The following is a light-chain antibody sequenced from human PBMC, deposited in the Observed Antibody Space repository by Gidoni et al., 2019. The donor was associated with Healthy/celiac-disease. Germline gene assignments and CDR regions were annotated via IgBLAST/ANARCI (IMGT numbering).Light chain of an antibody. V-gene: IGKV1-27*01. CDR3: QKYNSAPWT. CDR2: AAS. J-gene: IGKJ1*01. Sequence: EIQMPQSPSSLSASVGDRVTITCRANQGISNYLAWYQQKPGKVPKLLIYAASTLQSGVPSRFSGSGSGTDFTLTISSLQPEDVATYYCQKYNSAPWTFGQGTKVEIK. CDR1: QGISNY.